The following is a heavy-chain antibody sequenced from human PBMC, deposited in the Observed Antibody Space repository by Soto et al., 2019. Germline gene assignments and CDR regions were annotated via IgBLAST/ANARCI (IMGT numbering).Heavy chain of an antibody. CDR2: ISYDGSNK. CDR3: ATRSYYYDSSGYGH. CDR1: GFTFSSYA. V-gene: IGHV3-30-3*01. J-gene: IGHJ4*02. Sequence: QVQLVESGGGVVQSGRSMRLSCAASGFTFSSYAMHWVRQAPGKGLEWVAFISYDGSNKYYGDSVKGRFTISRDNSKNTLYLQMNSLRAEDTAVYYCATRSYYYDSSGYGHWGQGTLVTVSS. D-gene: IGHD3-22*01.